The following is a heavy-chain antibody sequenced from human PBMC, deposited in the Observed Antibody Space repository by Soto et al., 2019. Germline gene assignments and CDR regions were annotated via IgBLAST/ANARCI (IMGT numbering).Heavy chain of an antibody. D-gene: IGHD5-12*01. V-gene: IGHV3-23*01. Sequence: EVQLLESGGGLVQPGGSLRLSCAASGFTFSSYGMSWVRQAPGKGLEWVSSIIGSGGSTYYADSVKGRFTISRDNSKNTLYVQMTTLRAEDTAVYYCAKDRNKWLRSALDYWGQGNLVTVSS. CDR2: IIGSGGST. J-gene: IGHJ4*02. CDR1: GFTFSSYG. CDR3: AKDRNKWLRSALDY.